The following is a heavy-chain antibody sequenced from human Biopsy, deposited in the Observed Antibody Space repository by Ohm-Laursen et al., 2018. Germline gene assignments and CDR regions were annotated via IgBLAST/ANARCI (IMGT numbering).Heavy chain of an antibody. CDR3: ARGGSGSGYYGMDV. CDR2: IIPIVGIT. D-gene: IGHD3-10*01. CDR1: GDTFSRSA. V-gene: IGHV1-69*04. Sequence: SSVKVSCKVSGDTFSRSAFFWVRQAPGQGLVYLGRIIPIVGITNHAQTFQGRITLTADKSTFMVYMELSRLRSDDTAIYYCARGGSGSGYYGMDVWGQGATVTVSS. J-gene: IGHJ6*02.